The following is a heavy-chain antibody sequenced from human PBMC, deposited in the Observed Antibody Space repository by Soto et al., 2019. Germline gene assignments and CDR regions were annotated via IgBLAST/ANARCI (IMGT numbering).Heavy chain of an antibody. J-gene: IGHJ6*02. CDR3: ARDWARAEDV. Sequence: GASVKVSCKPSGYTFTGYPIHWVRQAPGQGLEWMGWINAGNGNTKYSQKFQGRVTITRDTSASTAYMELSSLTSEDTGVYYCARDWARAEDVWGQGTTVTVSS. D-gene: IGHD7-27*01. CDR1: GYTFTGYP. V-gene: IGHV1-3*01. CDR2: INAGNGNT.